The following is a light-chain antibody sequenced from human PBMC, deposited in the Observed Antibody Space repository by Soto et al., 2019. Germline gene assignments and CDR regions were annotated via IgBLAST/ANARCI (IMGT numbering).Light chain of an antibody. J-gene: IGKJ4*01. CDR1: QSVSSF. CDR3: QQYGDSIT. CDR2: AAS. Sequence: EIVLTQSPATLSLSPGERATLSCRASQSVSSFLAWYQQKPGQAPRLLIYAASTRVTGIADRFSGSGSGTDFTLTISRLEAEDFAVYQCQQYGDSITFGGGTKVEIK. V-gene: IGKV3-20*01.